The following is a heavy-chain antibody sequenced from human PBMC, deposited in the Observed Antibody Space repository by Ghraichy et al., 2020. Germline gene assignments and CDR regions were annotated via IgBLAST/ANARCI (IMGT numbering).Heavy chain of an antibody. V-gene: IGHV3-23*01. D-gene: IGHD6-19*01. Sequence: RGSLRLSCAASGFTCSSYAMSWVRQAPGKGLEWVSAISGSGRSTYYADSVKGRFTISRDNSKNTLYLQMNSLRAEDTAVYYCAKAGVMGVIAVANFDYWGQGTLVTVSS. CDR2: ISGSGRST. J-gene: IGHJ4*02. CDR1: GFTCSSYA. CDR3: AKAGVMGVIAVANFDY.